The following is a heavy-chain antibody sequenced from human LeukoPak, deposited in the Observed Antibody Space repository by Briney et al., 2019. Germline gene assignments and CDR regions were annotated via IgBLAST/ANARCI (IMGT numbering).Heavy chain of an antibody. D-gene: IGHD3-10*01. Sequence: ASVKVSCKASGYTFSAYYMHWVRQAPGQGLEWMGWINPKSGGTNFAQKFQGRVTMTRDRSITTAYMDLGSLGSDDTAVYYCARDGEYGTGSYYRGCFDYWGQGTLDTVSS. CDR2: INPKSGGT. CDR1: GYTFSAYY. V-gene: IGHV1-2*02. J-gene: IGHJ4*02. CDR3: ARDGEYGTGSYYRGCFDY.